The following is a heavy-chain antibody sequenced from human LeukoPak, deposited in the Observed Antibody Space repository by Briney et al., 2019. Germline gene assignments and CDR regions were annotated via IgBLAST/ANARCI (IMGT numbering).Heavy chain of an antibody. V-gene: IGHV1-2*02. CDR2: INPNGGGP. Sequence: ASVKVTCKASGNIFTGYYLHWVRQAPGQGLEWMGWINPNGGGPKYAPKFQGRVTMTRDTSINTVYMELSRLRSDDTAVYYCATGLFSYYYGSGAWGQGTLVTVSS. CDR3: ATGLFSYYYGSGA. D-gene: IGHD3-10*01. J-gene: IGHJ4*02. CDR1: GNIFTGYY.